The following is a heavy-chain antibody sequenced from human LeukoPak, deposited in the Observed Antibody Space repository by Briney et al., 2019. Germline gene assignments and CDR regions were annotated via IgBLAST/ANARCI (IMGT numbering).Heavy chain of an antibody. CDR2: IYSGGST. CDR1: GFTFSTYG. Sequence: GGSLRLSCAASGFTFSTYGMHWVRQAPGKGLEWVSVIYSGGSTFYADSVEGRFTISRDNSNNTLYLQMNSLRAEDTAMYYCAREYYDHSGGEDAFDIWGPGTMVTVSS. D-gene: IGHD3-22*01. CDR3: AREYYDHSGGEDAFDI. J-gene: IGHJ3*02. V-gene: IGHV3-NL1*01.